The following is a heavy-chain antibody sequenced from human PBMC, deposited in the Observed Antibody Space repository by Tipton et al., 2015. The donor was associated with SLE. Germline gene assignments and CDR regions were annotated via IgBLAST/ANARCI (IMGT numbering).Heavy chain of an antibody. CDR3: VRDLGSSSRDY. V-gene: IGHV4-59*01. D-gene: IGHD6-6*01. Sequence: TLSLTCAVYGGSFSGFYWSWIRQPPGKGLEWIGYIFYSGSTNYNASLKSRVTISVDTSKNQFSLNLSSVTAADTAVYYCVRDLGSSSRDYWGQGTLVTVSS. CDR2: IFYSGST. J-gene: IGHJ4*02. CDR1: GGSFSGFY.